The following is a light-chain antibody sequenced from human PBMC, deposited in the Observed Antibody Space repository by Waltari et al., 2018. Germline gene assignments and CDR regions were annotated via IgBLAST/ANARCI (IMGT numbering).Light chain of an antibody. J-gene: IGKJ1*01. CDR3: QQYDNSLWT. CDR2: GAS. CDR1: QSVSSTY. Sequence: EIVLTQAPGTLSLSPGERATLSCRASQSVSSTYLAWYQQKPGQAPRLLIYGASSRATGIPDRFSGSGSGTDFTLTISRLEPEDFALYYCQQYDNSLWTFGQGTRVEIK. V-gene: IGKV3-20*01.